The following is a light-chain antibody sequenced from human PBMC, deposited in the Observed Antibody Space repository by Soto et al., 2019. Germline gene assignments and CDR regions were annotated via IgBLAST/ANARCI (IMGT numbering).Light chain of an antibody. Sequence: QSALTQPASVSGSPGQSITISCTGTSSDVGTYNLVSWYQQHPGKAPKLMIYEGSKWPSGVSNRFSGSKSGNTASLTIFGLQAEDEADYYCCSYADSTTYVFGTGTKLTVL. CDR1: SSDVGTYNL. J-gene: IGLJ1*01. CDR3: CSYADSTTYV. CDR2: EGS. V-gene: IGLV2-23*01.